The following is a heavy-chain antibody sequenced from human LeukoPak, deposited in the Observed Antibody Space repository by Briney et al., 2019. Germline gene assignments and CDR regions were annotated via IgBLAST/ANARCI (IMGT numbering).Heavy chain of an antibody. V-gene: IGHV4-39*01. J-gene: IGHJ3*02. CDR3: ARNRPASDAFDI. CDR1: GGSISSSSYY. D-gene: IGHD2-2*01. CDR2: IYYSGST. Sequence: SETLSLTCTVSGGSISSSSYYWGWIRQPPGKGLEWIGSIYYSGSTYYNPSLKSRVTISRDNAKNSLYLQMNSLRAEDTAVYYCARNRPASDAFDIWGQGTMATVSS.